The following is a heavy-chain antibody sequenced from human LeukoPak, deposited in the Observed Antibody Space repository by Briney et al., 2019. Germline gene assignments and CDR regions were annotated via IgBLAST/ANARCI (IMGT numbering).Heavy chain of an antibody. J-gene: IGHJ4*02. D-gene: IGHD3-10*01. CDR2: INHSGST. Sequence: SETLSLTCAVYGGSFSGYYWSWISQPPGKGLEWIGEINHSGSTNYNPSLKSRVTISVDTSKNQFSLKLSSVTAADTAVYYCARGITMVRGVPSKYYFDYWGQGTLVTVSS. CDR3: ARGITMVRGVPSKYYFDY. CDR1: GGSFSGYY. V-gene: IGHV4-34*01.